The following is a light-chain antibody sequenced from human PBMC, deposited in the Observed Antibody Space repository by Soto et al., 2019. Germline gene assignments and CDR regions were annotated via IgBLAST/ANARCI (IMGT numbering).Light chain of an antibody. V-gene: IGLV2-14*01. CDR2: EVT. CDR1: SSDVGGYNS. J-gene: IGLJ2*01. CDR3: SSSVSGNTVV. Sequence: QSVLTQPASVSGSPGQSIPISCTGTSSDVGGYNSVCWYQQHPGKVPKLLIYEVTNRPSGVSNRFSGSKSGNTASLTISGLQPEDDANYYCSSSVSGNTVVFGEGTKVTVL.